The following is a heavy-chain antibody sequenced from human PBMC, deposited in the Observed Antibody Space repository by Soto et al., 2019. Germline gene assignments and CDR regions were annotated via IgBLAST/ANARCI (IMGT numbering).Heavy chain of an antibody. CDR3: AKDLGARFDWLEMLDFDY. V-gene: IGHV3-23*01. CDR2: ISGSGGST. Sequence: GGSLRLSCAASGFTFSSYAMSWVRQAPGKGLEWVSAISGSGGSTYYADSVKGRFTISRDNSKNTLYLQMNSLRAEDTAVYYCAKDLGARFDWLEMLDFDYWGQGTLVTVSS. J-gene: IGHJ4*02. D-gene: IGHD3-9*01. CDR1: GFTFSSYA.